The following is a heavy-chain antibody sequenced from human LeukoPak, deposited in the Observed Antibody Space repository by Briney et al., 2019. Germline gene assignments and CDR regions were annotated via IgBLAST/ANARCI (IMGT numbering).Heavy chain of an antibody. V-gene: IGHV1-2*02. CDR1: GYTFTGYY. D-gene: IGHD3-10*01. J-gene: IGHJ5*02. Sequence: ASVKVSCKASGYTFTGYYMHWVRQAPGQGLEWMGWINPNSGGTNYAQKFQGRVTRTRDTSISTAYMELSRLRSDDTAVYYCARDRGWFGKNWFDPWGQGTLVTVSS. CDR3: ARDRGWFGKNWFDP. CDR2: INPNSGGT.